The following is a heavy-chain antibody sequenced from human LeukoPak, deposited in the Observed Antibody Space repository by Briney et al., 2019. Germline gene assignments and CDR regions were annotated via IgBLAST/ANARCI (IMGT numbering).Heavy chain of an antibody. CDR1: GYTLSSYS. CDR2: ISGSGDST. D-gene: IGHD6-19*01. J-gene: IGHJ5*02. Sequence: PGGSLRLSCAASGYTLSSYSMNWVRQAPGKGLEWISSISGSGDSTYYAESVKGRFSISRDNSKNSLYMQMDSLRGDDTALYFCPKHPCRAAVANTNGWFDPWGQATLVTVSP. CDR3: PKHPCRAAVANTNGWFDP. V-gene: IGHV3-23*01.